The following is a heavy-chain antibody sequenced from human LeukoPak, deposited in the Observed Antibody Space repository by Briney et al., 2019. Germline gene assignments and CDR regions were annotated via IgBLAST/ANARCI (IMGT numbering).Heavy chain of an antibody. J-gene: IGHJ4*02. CDR1: GVSISNSYFY. Sequence: SETLSLTCTVSGVSISNSYFYWAWIRQPPGKGLELIGYAHHTGSTFHNSSLKSRVTISADTSQNQFSLSLTSVTAADTAVYYCATLGLLRGAGFNLATHFDYWGQGTLVAVSS. V-gene: IGHV4-39*01. D-gene: IGHD1-26*01. CDR3: ATLGLLRGAGFNLATHFDY. CDR2: AHHTGST.